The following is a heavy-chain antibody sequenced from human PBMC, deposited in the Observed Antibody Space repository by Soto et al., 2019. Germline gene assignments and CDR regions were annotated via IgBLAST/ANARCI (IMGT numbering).Heavy chain of an antibody. J-gene: IGHJ1*01. D-gene: IGHD1-1*01. Sequence: PGGSMRLSWEGSGFTLSDHYIDWVRQAPGKGLEWLGRSRDKGQGYNTAYAASVKGRFTTSRDESKNSGYLQMNSLRTEDTAVYDWVRATYFAESIGYTRCFEHWGQ. CDR2: SRDKGQGYNT. CDR3: VRATYFAESIGYTRCFEH. V-gene: IGHV3-72*01. CDR1: GFTLSDHY.